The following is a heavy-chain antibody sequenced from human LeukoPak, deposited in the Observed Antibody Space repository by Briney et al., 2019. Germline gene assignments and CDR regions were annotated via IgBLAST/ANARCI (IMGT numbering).Heavy chain of an antibody. CDR2: ISSGGST. V-gene: IGHV3-66*01. Sequence: GGSLRLSCAASGFTVSSSYMSWVCQAPGKGQEWVLVISSGGSTYYADSVRGRFTISRDNSKNTLYLQMNSLRAEDTAVYYCARDTDYGDYWGQGTLVTVSS. J-gene: IGHJ4*02. D-gene: IGHD4-17*01. CDR1: GFTVSSSY. CDR3: ARDTDYGDY.